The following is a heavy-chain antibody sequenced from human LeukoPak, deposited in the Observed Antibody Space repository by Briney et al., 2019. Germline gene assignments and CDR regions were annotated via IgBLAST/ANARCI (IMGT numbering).Heavy chain of an antibody. V-gene: IGHV1-2*02. CDR3: ATVASIRRFYFDF. J-gene: IGHJ4*02. CDR1: GYSFTGYY. Sequence: GASVKVSCKASGYSFTGYYIHWVRQAPGQGLEWMGWINPDSDDTEYSQRFQGRITLTSDTSVTTAYMELSSLRSDDTAIFYCATVASIRRFYFDFWGQGTLVTVSS. D-gene: IGHD3-3*01. CDR2: INPDSDDT.